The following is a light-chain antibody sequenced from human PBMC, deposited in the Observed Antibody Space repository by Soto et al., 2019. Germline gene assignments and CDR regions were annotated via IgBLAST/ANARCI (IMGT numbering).Light chain of an antibody. CDR1: QSVGSSY. CDR3: QQYVTSPWT. Sequence: EIVLTQSPGTLSLSPGERATLSRRASQSVGSSYLAWYQQNPGQAPRLLIYGTSSRATGIPDRFSGSGSGIDFTLTISRLEPEDFAVYYCQQYVTSPWTFGQGTKVEIK. J-gene: IGKJ1*01. V-gene: IGKV3-20*01. CDR2: GTS.